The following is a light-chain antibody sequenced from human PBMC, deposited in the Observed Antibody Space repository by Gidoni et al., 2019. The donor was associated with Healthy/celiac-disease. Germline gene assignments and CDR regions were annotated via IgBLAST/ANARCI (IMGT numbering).Light chain of an antibody. Sequence: DIQMTQSPSSLSASVGDRVTITCRASQSISSYLNWYQQKPGKAPKLLIYAASSLQSGVPSRFSGSGSGTDITLTISSLQPEDFATYYCQQSYSTPPTCGQXTKVEIK. J-gene: IGKJ1*01. CDR3: QQSYSTPPT. CDR1: QSISSY. CDR2: AAS. V-gene: IGKV1-39*01.